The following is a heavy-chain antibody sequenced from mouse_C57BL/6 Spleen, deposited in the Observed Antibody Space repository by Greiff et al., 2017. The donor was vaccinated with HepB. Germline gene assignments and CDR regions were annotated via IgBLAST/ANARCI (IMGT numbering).Heavy chain of an antibody. D-gene: IGHD2-4*01. J-gene: IGHJ2*01. Sequence: EVQVVESGPGLVKPSQSLSLTCSVTGYSITSGYYWNWIRQFPGNKLEWMGYISYDGSNNYNPSLKNRISITRDTSKNQFFLKLNSVTTEDTATYYCARWIYYDYPYYFDYWGQGTTLTVSS. CDR1: GYSITSGYY. CDR2: ISYDGSN. CDR3: ARWIYYDYPYYFDY. V-gene: IGHV3-6*01.